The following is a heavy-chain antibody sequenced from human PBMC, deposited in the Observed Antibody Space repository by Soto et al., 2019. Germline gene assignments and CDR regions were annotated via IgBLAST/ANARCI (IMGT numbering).Heavy chain of an antibody. D-gene: IGHD6-13*01. CDR3: ARDRSRAGYFDY. V-gene: IGHV4-31*03. Sequence: PSETLSLTCTVSGGSIDSGGYYWSWIRQHPGKGLEWIGYIYYSGSTYYNPSLKSRVTISVDTSKNQFSLKLSSVTAADTAAYYCARDRSRAGYFDYWGQGALVTV. J-gene: IGHJ4*02. CDR2: IYYSGST. CDR1: GGSIDSGGYY.